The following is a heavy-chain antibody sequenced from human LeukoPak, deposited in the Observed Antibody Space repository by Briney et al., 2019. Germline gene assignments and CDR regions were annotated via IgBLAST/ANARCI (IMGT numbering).Heavy chain of an antibody. V-gene: IGHV3-66*01. CDR2: IYSGGST. CDR1: GFTVSSNY. CDR3: ARDRGKQRVYFDY. D-gene: IGHD5-24*01. Sequence: GGSLRLSCAASGFTVSSNYMSWVRQAPGKGLEWVSVIYSGGSTYYADSVKGRFTISRDNAKNSLYLQMNSLRAEDTAVYYCARDRGKQRVYFDYWGQGTLVTVSS. J-gene: IGHJ4*02.